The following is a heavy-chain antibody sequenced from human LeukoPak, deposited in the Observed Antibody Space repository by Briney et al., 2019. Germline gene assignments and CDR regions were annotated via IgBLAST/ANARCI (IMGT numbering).Heavy chain of an antibody. D-gene: IGHD1-1*01. CDR2: ISTYDGKT. V-gene: IGHV1-18*01. Sequence: ASVKVSCKPFGYAFTSHGFTWVRQAPGQGLEWMGWISTYDGKTDYAQNFQGRVTMTIDASTSTAYMEVRSLRSDDTAVYYCARVSGTWGYFYMDVWAKGSTVTASS. CDR3: ARVSGTWGYFYMDV. CDR1: GYAFTSHG. J-gene: IGHJ6*03.